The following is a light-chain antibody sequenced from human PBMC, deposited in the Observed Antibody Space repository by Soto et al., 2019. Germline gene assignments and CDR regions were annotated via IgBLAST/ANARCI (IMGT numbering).Light chain of an antibody. V-gene: IGLV2-14*01. CDR1: SSDVGGYNC. Sequence: QSALTQPRSVSGSPGQSVTISCTGTSSDVGGYNCVSWYQQHPGKAPKLMIYEVSNRPSGVSNRFSGSKSGNTASLTISGLQAEDEADYYCSSYTSSSTVVFGGGTKLTVL. J-gene: IGLJ2*01. CDR3: SSYTSSSTVV. CDR2: EVS.